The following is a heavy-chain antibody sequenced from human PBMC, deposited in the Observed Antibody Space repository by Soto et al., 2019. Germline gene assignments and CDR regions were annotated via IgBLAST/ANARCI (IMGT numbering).Heavy chain of an antibody. CDR3: ARVGLGLYYYYYGMDV. Sequence: GGSLRLSCAASGFTFSSYAMHWVRQAPGKGLGWVAVISYDGSNKYYADSVKGRFTISRDNSKNTLYLQMNSLRAEDTAVYYCARVGLGLYYYYYGMDVWGQGTTVTVSS. CDR1: GFTFSSYA. J-gene: IGHJ6*02. CDR2: ISYDGSNK. D-gene: IGHD3-16*01. V-gene: IGHV3-30-3*01.